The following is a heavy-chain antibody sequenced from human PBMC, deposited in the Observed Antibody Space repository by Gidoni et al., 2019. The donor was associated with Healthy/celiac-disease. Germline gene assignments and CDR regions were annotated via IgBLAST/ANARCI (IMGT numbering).Heavy chain of an antibody. Sequence: QVQLQESGPGLVTPSQTLSLTCTVSGGSISSGGYYWSWIRQHPGKGLEWIGYIYYSGSNYYNPSLKIRVTISVETYKNQFSLKLSSVTAADTAVYYCARVHWQWLVNAVDIWGQGTMVTVSS. V-gene: IGHV4-31*03. CDR1: GGSISSGGYY. CDR2: IYYSGSN. D-gene: IGHD6-19*01. J-gene: IGHJ3*02. CDR3: ARVHWQWLVNAVDI.